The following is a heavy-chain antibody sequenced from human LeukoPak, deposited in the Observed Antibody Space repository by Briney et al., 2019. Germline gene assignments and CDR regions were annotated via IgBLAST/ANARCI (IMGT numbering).Heavy chain of an antibody. CDR3: ARDSGGYSYGYYYYYMDV. CDR2: IYSGGST. V-gene: IGHV3-66*01. J-gene: IGHJ6*03. CDR1: GFTVSSNY. D-gene: IGHD5-18*01. Sequence: GSLRLSCAASGFTVSSNYMSWVRQAPGKGLERVSVIYSGGSTYYADSVKGRFTISRDNSKNTLYLQMNSLRAEDTAVYYCARDSGGYSYGYYYYYMDVWGKGTTVTISS.